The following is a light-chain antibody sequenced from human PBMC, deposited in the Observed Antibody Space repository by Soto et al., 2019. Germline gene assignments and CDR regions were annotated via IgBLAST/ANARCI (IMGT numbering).Light chain of an antibody. CDR1: QSVSSSY. J-gene: IGKJ4*01. CDR2: GAS. CDR3: QQYGNSPLT. V-gene: IGKV3-20*01. Sequence: DIVMSQSPLSLPVTPGEPASISCRSSQSVSSSYLAWYQQKPGQAPRLLIYGASTRATGIPDRFSGSGSGTDFTLTISRLEPEDFAVYYCQQYGNSPLTFGGGTKVDIK.